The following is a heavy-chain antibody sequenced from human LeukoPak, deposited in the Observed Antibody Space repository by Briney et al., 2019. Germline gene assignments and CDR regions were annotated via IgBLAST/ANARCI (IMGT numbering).Heavy chain of an antibody. CDR2: IYHSGST. D-gene: IGHD3-3*01. J-gene: IGHJ4*02. Sequence: SETLSLTCAVSGYSISSASYWGWIRPPPGKGLEGIGNIYHSGSTYYNPSLKSRVTITVDTSKNQFTLKLSSVTDADTAVYYCARPISSQGYFGVVIDWGQGTLVTVSS. V-gene: IGHV4-38-2*01. CDR3: ARPISSQGYFGVVID. CDR1: GYSISSASY.